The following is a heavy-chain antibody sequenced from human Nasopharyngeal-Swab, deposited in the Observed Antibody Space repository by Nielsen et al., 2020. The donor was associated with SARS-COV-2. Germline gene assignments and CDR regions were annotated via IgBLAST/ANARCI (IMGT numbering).Heavy chain of an antibody. CDR3: ARGGNIVVVITHEVSYFDY. CDR2: IYYSGST. V-gene: IGHV4-39*01. D-gene: IGHD3-22*01. CDR1: GGSISSSSYY. Sequence: SETLSLTCTVSGGSISSSSYYWGWIRQPPGKGLEWIGSIYYSGSTYYNPSLKSRVTISVDTSKNQFSLKLSSVTAADTAVYYCARGGNIVVVITHEVSYFDYWGQGTLVTVSS. J-gene: IGHJ4*02.